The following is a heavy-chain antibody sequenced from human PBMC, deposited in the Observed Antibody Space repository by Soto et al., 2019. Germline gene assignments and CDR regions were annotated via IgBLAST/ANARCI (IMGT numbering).Heavy chain of an antibody. J-gene: IGHJ4*02. V-gene: IGHV1-18*01. CDR2: IGAYNSNT. Sequence: QIHLVQSEAEVKKPGASVKVSCKASGSTFTSNGFTWVRQAPGQGLQWMGWIGAYNSNTNYARKFQGRVTMTTDTSTSTVFMELTSLKSADTAVYYCATAIPATGPADDWGQGTLVTVSS. D-gene: IGHD2-2*02. CDR1: GSTFTSNG. CDR3: ATAIPATGPADD.